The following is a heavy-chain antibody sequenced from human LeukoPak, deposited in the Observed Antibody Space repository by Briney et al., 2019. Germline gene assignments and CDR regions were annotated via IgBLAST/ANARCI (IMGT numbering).Heavy chain of an antibody. CDR3: ARGSCSSSSCYERLNGLDV. Sequence: GGSLRLSCAASGFTLSNYDMHWVRQATGKGLEWVSPIDTAGDTYYPGSVKGRFTISGENAKKSFYLQMNSLRAGDTAVYYCARGSCSSSSCYERLNGLDVWGQGTTVTVSS. D-gene: IGHD2-2*01. J-gene: IGHJ6*02. CDR2: IDTAGDT. V-gene: IGHV3-13*01. CDR1: GFTLSNYD.